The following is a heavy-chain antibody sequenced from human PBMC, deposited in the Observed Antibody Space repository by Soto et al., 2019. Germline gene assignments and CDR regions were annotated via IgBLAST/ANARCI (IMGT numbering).Heavy chain of an antibody. CDR1: GGSISSYY. CDR2: IYYSGST. V-gene: IGHV4-59*01. D-gene: IGHD1-7*01. Sequence: SETLSLTCTVSGGSISSYYWSWIRQPPGKGLEWIGYIYYSGSTNYNPSLKSRVTISVDTYKSQFSLKLSSVTAADTAVYYWARESGDWNYGGFAYWGRGTLVTVSS. CDR3: ARESGDWNYGGFAY. J-gene: IGHJ4*02.